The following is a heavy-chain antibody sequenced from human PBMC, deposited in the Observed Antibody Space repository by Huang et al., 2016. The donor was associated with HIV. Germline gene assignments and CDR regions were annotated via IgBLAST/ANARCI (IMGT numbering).Heavy chain of an antibody. D-gene: IGHD3-3*01. CDR2: INHSGNT. J-gene: IGHJ4*02. Sequence: QVQIEQWGSGLLKPSETLSLTCAFYGGSFTDFYWSWIRQAPGKGLEWIGEINHSGNTTYNSSLKTRVTMSMDMSKSQFSLRLDSVTAADTAVYYCATDDRLYARHIGRFWGQGALVSVS. V-gene: IGHV4-34*02. CDR3: ATDDRLYARHIGRF. CDR1: GGSFTDFY.